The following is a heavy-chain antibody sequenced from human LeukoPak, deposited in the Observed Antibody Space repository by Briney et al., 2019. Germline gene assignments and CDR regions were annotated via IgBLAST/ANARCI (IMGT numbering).Heavy chain of an antibody. CDR2: ISGSGGST. V-gene: IGHV3-23*01. J-gene: IGHJ4*02. CDR3: AKDPPYYFGSGSSDF. CDR1: GFTFSRYA. Sequence: GSLRLSCAASGFTFSRYAMSWVRQAPGKGLEWVSAISGSGGSTYYADSVKGRFTISRDTSNNTLYLQMNSLRAEDTAVYYCAKDPPYYFGSGSSDFWGQGTLVTVSS. D-gene: IGHD3-10*01.